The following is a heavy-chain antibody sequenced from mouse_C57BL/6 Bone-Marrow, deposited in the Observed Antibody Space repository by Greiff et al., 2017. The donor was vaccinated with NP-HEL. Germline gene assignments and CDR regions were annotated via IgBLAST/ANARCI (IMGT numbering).Heavy chain of an antibody. CDR2: ISSGGDYI. Sequence: EVKLMESGEGLVKPGGSLKLSCAASGFTFSSYAMSWVRQTPEKRLEWVAYISSGGDYIYYADTVKGRFTISRDNARNTLYLQMSSLKSEDTAMYYCTRDRLSTMIKAWFAYWGQGTLVTVSA. D-gene: IGHD2-4*01. CDR3: TRDRLSTMIKAWFAY. J-gene: IGHJ3*01. CDR1: GFTFSSYA. V-gene: IGHV5-9-1*02.